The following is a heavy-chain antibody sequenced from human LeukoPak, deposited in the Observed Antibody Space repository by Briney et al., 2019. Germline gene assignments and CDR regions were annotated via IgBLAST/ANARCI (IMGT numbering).Heavy chain of an antibody. CDR2: IYTSGST. Sequence: QVQLQESGPGLVKPSQTLSLTCTVSGGSISSGSYYWSWIRQPAGEGLEWIGRIYTSGSTNHNPSLKSRVTISVDTSKNQFSLKLSSVTAADTAVYYCAREQGYSPDAFDIWGQGTMVTVSS. D-gene: IGHD5-18*01. V-gene: IGHV4-61*02. J-gene: IGHJ3*02. CDR1: GGSISSGSYY. CDR3: AREQGYSPDAFDI.